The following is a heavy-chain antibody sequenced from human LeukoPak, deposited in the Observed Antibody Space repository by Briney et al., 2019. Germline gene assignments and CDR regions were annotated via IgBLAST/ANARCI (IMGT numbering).Heavy chain of an antibody. J-gene: IGHJ6*02. CDR2: IYYSGST. CDR1: GGSISSYY. Sequence: SETLSLTCTVSGGSISSYYWSWIRQPPGRGLEWIGYIYYSGSTNYNPSLKSRVTISVDTSRNQFSLKLSSVTAADTAVYYCARESDYYYYGMDVWGQGTTVTVSS. CDR3: ARESDYYYYGMDV. V-gene: IGHV4-59*01.